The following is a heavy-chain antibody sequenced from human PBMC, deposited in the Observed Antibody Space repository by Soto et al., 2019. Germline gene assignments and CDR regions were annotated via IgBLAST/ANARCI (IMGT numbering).Heavy chain of an antibody. Sequence: GGSLRLSCAASGFTVSSNYMSWVRQAPGKGLEWVSVIYSGGSTYYADSVKGRFTISRHNSKNTLCLQMNSLRAEDTAVYYCARDPTGMNDYWGQGTLVTVSS. V-gene: IGHV3-53*04. J-gene: IGHJ4*02. D-gene: IGHD7-27*01. CDR2: IYSGGST. CDR1: GFTVSSNY. CDR3: ARDPTGMNDY.